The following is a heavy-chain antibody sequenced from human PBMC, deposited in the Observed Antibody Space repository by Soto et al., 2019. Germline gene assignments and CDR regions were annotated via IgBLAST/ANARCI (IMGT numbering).Heavy chain of an antibody. V-gene: IGHV4-39*02. CDR2: IYYSENT. Sequence: PLETLPLTCSVAGGSSIGIGDYWGCIRQPPGKGLEWVGSIYYSENTYYNPSLKSRVTMSVDTPNNHFSLKLSSLTAADTVIFFFLRVHFCMGGVTWATCYGVDVWGQGTTVTVSS. CDR3: LRVHFCMGGVTWATCYGVDV. CDR1: GGSSIGIGDY. J-gene: IGHJ6*02. D-gene: IGHD3-16*01.